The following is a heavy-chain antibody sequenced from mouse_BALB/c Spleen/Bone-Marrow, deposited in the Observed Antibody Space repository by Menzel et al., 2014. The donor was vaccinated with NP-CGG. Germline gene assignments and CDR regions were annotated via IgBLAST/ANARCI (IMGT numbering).Heavy chain of an antibody. CDR2: IDPENGNT. V-gene: IGHV14-1*02. J-gene: IGHJ3*01. CDR1: GFNIKDYY. Sequence: EVQLQQSGAELVRPGALVKLSCKASGFNIKDYYMHWVKQRPEQGLECIGWIDPENGNTIYDPKFQGKASITADTSSNTAYLQLSSLTSEDTAVYYCAGGNYRFAYWGQGSLVTVSA. D-gene: IGHD2-1*01. CDR3: AGGNYRFAY.